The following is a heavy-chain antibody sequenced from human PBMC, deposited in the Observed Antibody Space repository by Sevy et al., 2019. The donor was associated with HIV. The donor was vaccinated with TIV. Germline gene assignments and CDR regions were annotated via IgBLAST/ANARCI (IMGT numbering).Heavy chain of an antibody. J-gene: IGHJ4*02. CDR1: GFTFTSSA. Sequence: ASVKVSCKASGFTFTSSAVQWVRQARGQRLEWIGWIVVGSGDTKYSQNFQERVTITRDMSTTTAYMELSSLRSEDTAVYYCAALDDFWTGYQFDYWGQGTLLTVSS. CDR3: AALDDFWTGYQFDY. V-gene: IGHV1-58*01. D-gene: IGHD3-3*01. CDR2: IVVGSGDT.